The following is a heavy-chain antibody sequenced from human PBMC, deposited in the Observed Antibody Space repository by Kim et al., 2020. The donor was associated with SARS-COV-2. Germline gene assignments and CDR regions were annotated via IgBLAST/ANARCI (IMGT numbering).Heavy chain of an antibody. J-gene: IGHJ4*02. V-gene: IGHV3-23*01. D-gene: IGHD1-1*01. Sequence: GAVEGRFTISRDNSKNTLYLQMNSLRAEDTAVYYCAKDQDGYNSPYYFDYWGQGTLVTVSS. CDR3: AKDQDGYNSPYYFDY.